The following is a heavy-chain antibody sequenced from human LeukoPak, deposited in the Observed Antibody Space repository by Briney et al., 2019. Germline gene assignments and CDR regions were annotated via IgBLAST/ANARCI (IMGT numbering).Heavy chain of an antibody. J-gene: IGHJ4*02. CDR1: GGTFSSYA. D-gene: IGHD6-19*01. Sequence: SVKVSCKASGGTFSSYAISWARQAPGQGLEWMGGIIPIFGTANYAQKFQGRVTITADESTSTAYMEPSSLRSEDTAVYYCARDAVAGTIHFDYWGQGTLVTVSS. V-gene: IGHV1-69*13. CDR3: ARDAVAGTIHFDY. CDR2: IIPIFGTA.